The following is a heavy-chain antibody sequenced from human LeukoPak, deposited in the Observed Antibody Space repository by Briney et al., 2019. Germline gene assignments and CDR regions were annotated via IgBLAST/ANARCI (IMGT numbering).Heavy chain of an antibody. CDR2: IYTSGST. CDR3: ASQRGQLEPLFDY. D-gene: IGHD1-1*01. Sequence: PSETLSLTCTVSGGSISSGSYYWSWIRQPAGKGLEWIGRIYTSGSTNYNPSRKSQVTISVDTSKNQFSLKLSSVTAADTAVYYCASQRGQLEPLFDYWGQGNLVTVSS. J-gene: IGHJ4*02. V-gene: IGHV4-61*02. CDR1: GGSISSGSYY.